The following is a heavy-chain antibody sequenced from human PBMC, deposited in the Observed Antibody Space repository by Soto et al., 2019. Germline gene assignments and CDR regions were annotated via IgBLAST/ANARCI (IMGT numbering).Heavy chain of an antibody. Sequence: LRLSCAASQFVFSNSWMHWVRQVPGKGLIWVSRISADGSAATYTDSVKGRFTISRDNAKNTVSLQMNSLRAEDTGVYYCAKDSWYFDLWSQGSLVTVSS. V-gene: IGHV3-74*01. J-gene: IGHJ4*02. CDR3: AKDSWYFDL. CDR1: QFVFSNSW. CDR2: ISADGSAA. D-gene: IGHD6-13*01.